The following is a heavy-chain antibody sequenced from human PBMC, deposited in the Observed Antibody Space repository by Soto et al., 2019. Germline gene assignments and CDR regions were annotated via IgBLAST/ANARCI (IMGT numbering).Heavy chain of an antibody. V-gene: IGHV4-39*01. J-gene: IGHJ2*01. CDR1: GGSISSSSYY. CDR2: IYYSGST. D-gene: IGHD2-15*01. Sequence: QLQLQESGPGLVKPSETLSLTCTVSGGSISSSSYYWGWIRQPPGKGLEWIGSIYYSGSTYYNPSLKSRVTISVDTSKNQFSLTLSSVTAADTAVYYCARRRLGYCSGGSCYSKVNWYFDLWGRGTLVTVSS. CDR3: ARRRLGYCSGGSCYSKVNWYFDL.